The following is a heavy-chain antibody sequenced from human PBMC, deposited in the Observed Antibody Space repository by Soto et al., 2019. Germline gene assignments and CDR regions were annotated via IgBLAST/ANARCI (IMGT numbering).Heavy chain of an antibody. CDR2: FNPANRNT. J-gene: IGHJ4*02. V-gene: IGHV1-18*01. CDR3: AQVRFGDPFAF. D-gene: IGHD2-21*02. CDR1: GYTFTNYG. Sequence: ASVKVSCKVSGYTFTNYGINWVRQAPGQGLEWVGWFNPANRNTNYAQKFQDRVSMTTDTSTNTAYMELRGLRSDDTAVYYCAQVRFGDPFAFWGQGTLVTVSS.